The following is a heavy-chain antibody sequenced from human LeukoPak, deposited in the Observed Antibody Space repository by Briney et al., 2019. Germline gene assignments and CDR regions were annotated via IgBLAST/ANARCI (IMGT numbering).Heavy chain of an antibody. Sequence: GGSLRLSCAASGFTFSSYAMSWVRQAPGKGLEWVSAISGSGGSTYYADSVKGRFTIYRDNSKNTLYLQMNSLRAADTAVYYCATELRYSYGYFPDYWGQGTLVTASS. CDR2: ISGSGGST. J-gene: IGHJ4*02. CDR3: ATELRYSYGYFPDY. V-gene: IGHV3-23*01. CDR1: GFTFSSYA. D-gene: IGHD5-18*01.